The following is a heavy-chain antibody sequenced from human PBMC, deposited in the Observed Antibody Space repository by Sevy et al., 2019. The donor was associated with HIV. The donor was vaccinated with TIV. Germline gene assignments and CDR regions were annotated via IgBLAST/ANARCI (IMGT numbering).Heavy chain of an antibody. CDR1: EFTFSSYN. J-gene: IGHJ4*02. CDR2: ISGSSNYI. Sequence: GGSLRLSCAASEFTFSSYNMNWVRQAPGKGLEWVSSISGSSNYIYYAESVKGRFRISRDNVKDTLYLQMNSLRADDPAVYYCARGPPDGSYDYFDYWGQGTLVTVSS. D-gene: IGHD1-26*01. V-gene: IGHV3-21*06. CDR3: ARGPPDGSYDYFDY.